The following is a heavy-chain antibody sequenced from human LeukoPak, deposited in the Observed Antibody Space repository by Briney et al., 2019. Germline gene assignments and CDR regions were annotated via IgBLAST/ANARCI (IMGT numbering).Heavy chain of an antibody. Sequence: GGSLRLSCVASGFPFDRYWMSWVRQAPGKGLEWVANIKHDGSEKNFVDSVKGRFTISRDNAENSLFLQMNSLRADDTAVYYCAKMVGVATIRIAARNYFDYWGQGTLVTVSS. CDR1: GFPFDRYW. D-gene: IGHD5-12*01. V-gene: IGHV3-7*01. CDR2: IKHDGSEK. J-gene: IGHJ4*02. CDR3: AKMVGVATIRIAARNYFDY.